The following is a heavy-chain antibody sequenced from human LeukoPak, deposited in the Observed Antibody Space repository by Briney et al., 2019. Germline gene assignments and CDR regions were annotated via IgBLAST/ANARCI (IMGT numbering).Heavy chain of an antibody. Sequence: GRSLRLSCAASGFTFSSYAMHWVHQAPGKGLEWVAVISYGGSNKYYADSVKGRFTISRDNSKNTLYLQMNSLRAEDTAVYYCARDQSRGSRGYCSSTSCYSRYYYYGMDVWGQGTTVTVSS. D-gene: IGHD2-2*01. V-gene: IGHV3-30*04. J-gene: IGHJ6*02. CDR2: ISYGGSNK. CDR3: ARDQSRGSRGYCSSTSCYSRYYYYGMDV. CDR1: GFTFSSYA.